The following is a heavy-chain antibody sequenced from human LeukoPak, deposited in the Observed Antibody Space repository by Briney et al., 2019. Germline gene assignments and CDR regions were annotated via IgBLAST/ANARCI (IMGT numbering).Heavy chain of an antibody. Sequence: ASVKVSCKASGYTFTGFYIHWVRQAPGQGPEWMGWINPHSGGTNYAQKFQGRVTMTRDTSIGTAYMELRRLTSDDTAVYYCARDRSVGYWGQGTLVTVSS. CDR3: ARDRSVGY. V-gene: IGHV1-2*02. CDR2: INPHSGGT. D-gene: IGHD1-26*01. J-gene: IGHJ4*02. CDR1: GYTFTGFY.